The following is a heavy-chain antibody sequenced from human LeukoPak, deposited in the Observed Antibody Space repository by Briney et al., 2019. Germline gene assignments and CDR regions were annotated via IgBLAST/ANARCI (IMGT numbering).Heavy chain of an antibody. D-gene: IGHD5-12*01. CDR3: VRDRNSLLWLRISDYMDV. J-gene: IGHJ6*03. CDR1: GYTLTELS. CDR2: FDPEDGET. V-gene: IGHV1-24*01. Sequence: GASVKVSCKVSGYTLTELSMHWVRQAPGKGLEWMGGFDPEDGETIYAQKSQGRVTMTEDTSTDTAYMELSSLRSEDTAVYYCVRDRNSLLWLRISDYMDVWGRGTTVTISS.